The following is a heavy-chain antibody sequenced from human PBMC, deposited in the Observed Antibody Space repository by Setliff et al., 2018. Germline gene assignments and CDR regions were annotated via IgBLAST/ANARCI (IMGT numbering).Heavy chain of an antibody. CDR1: GDSISGDY. D-gene: IGHD6-19*01. V-gene: IGHV4-59*08. CDR3: ASNPFNSGPPYYFDY. J-gene: IGHJ4*02. CDR2: IHYSGST. Sequence: PSETLSLTCTVSGDSISGDYWSWIRQPPGKGLEWIGFIHYSGSTNYNPSLKSRVTLSVDTSNNQFSLKVSSVTAADTAVYYCASNPFNSGPPYYFDYWGQGTLVTVSS.